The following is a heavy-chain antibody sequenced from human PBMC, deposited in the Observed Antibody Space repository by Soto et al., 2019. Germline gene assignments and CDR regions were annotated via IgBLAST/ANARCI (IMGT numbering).Heavy chain of an antibody. CDR2: INPGNSET. CDR1: GYSFINYW. V-gene: IGHV5-51*01. J-gene: IGHJ4*02. CDR3: ARPDQNYVAS. Sequence: PGESLKISCKASGYSFINYWTGWVRQMPGKGLEWMAIINPGNSETRYSPAFQGQVTISADKSVTTTYLQWDSLKASDSAMYFCARPDQNYVASWSQGTLVTVPQ.